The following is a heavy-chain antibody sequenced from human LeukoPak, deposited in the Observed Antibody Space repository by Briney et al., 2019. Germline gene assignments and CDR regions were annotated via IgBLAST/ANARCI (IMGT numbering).Heavy chain of an antibody. J-gene: IGHJ3*02. CDR3: AKGGYSYGPADI. V-gene: IGHV4-31*03. CDR2: IYYSGST. Sequence: SETLSLTCTVSGGSISSGGYYWSWIRQHPGKGLEWIGYIYYSGSTYYNPSLKGRVTISVDTSKNQFSLKLSSVTAADTAVYYCAKGGYSYGPADIWGQGTMVTVSS. CDR1: GGSISSGGYY. D-gene: IGHD5-18*01.